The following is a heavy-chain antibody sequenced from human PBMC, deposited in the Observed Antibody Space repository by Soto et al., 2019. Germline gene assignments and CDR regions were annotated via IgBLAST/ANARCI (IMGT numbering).Heavy chain of an antibody. V-gene: IGHV3-21*01. CDR3: AIDRRSNRAFDI. Sequence: EVQLVESGGGLVKPGGSLRLSCAASGFTFSSYNMNWVRQAPGKGLEWVSYISSSSSYIYYADSEKGRFTISRDNAKNTLYLKMNSQRAEKTAIYYCAIDRRSNRAFDIWGQGTVVTVSS. D-gene: IGHD6-13*01. CDR1: GFTFSSYN. J-gene: IGHJ3*02. CDR2: ISSSSSYI.